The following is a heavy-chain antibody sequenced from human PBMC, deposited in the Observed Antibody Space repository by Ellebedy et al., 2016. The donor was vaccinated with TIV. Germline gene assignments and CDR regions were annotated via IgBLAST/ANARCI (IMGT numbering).Heavy chain of an antibody. V-gene: IGHV1-18*01. J-gene: IGHJ4*02. CDR3: ARGSADFWSGYHDY. CDR2: ISAYNGNT. D-gene: IGHD3-3*01. Sequence: AASVKVSCKASGYTFTSSGIIWLRLAPGQGLDWMGWISAYNGNTNYAQKLQGRVTMTTDTSTSTAYMELRSLRSDDTAVYYCARGSADFWSGYHDYWGQGTLVTVSS. CDR1: GYTFTSSG.